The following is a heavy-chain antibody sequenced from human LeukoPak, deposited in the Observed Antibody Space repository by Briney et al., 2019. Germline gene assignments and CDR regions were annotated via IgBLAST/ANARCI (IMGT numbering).Heavy chain of an antibody. V-gene: IGHV3-11*03. CDR2: ISGGGSYT. J-gene: IGHJ4*02. CDR1: GFNFSDDY. D-gene: IGHD3-22*01. CDR3: ARRGDTSGYYYFDY. Sequence: GGSLRLSCAASGFNFSDDYMTWIRQAPGKGLDWVSYISGGGSYTGYADAVKGRFTISRDNAKNSLYLQMSSLRAEDTAVYYCARRGDTSGYYYFDYWGQGTLVTVSS.